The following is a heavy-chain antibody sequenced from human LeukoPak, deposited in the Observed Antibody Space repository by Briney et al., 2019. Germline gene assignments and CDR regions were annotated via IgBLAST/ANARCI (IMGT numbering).Heavy chain of an antibody. J-gene: IGHJ5*02. Sequence: QPARSLRLSCAASGFTFSNYGMHWVRQAPGKGLEWVAVVANDGRDKRYADSVKGRFTISRDNSKNTVYLQMNSMRAEDTAVYYCARDPYGSDYGWFDPWGQGTLVTVSS. CDR1: GFTFSNYG. CDR2: VANDGRDK. V-gene: IGHV3-30*03. D-gene: IGHD3-10*01. CDR3: ARDPYGSDYGWFDP.